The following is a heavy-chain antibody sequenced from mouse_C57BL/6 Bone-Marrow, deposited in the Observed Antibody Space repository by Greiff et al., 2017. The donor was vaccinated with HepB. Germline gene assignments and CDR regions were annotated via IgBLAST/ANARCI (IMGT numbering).Heavy chain of an antibody. D-gene: IGHD1-1*01. V-gene: IGHV14-3*01. Sequence: VQLKESVAELVRPGASVKLSCTASGFNIKNTYMHWVKQRPEQGLEWIGRIDHENGNTKYAPKFQGESTLTADTSSTTAYLQLSSRTSEDTAIYYCGRGTTVVATDFDYWGQGTTLTVSS. CDR3: GRGTTVVATDFDY. CDR2: IDHENGNT. J-gene: IGHJ2*01. CDR1: GFNIKNTY.